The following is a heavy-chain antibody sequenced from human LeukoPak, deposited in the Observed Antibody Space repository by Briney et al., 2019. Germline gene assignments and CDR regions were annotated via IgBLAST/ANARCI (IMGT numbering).Heavy chain of an antibody. D-gene: IGHD3-9*01. CDR1: GYTFTNYG. J-gene: IGHJ6*03. CDR3: ARDGRYYDILTGYHYYMDV. V-gene: IGHV1-18*01. CDR2: ISAYNGNT. Sequence: ASVKVSCKASGYTFTNYGFSWVRQAPGQGLEWMGWISAYNGNTNYAQKLQGRVTMTRDMSTSTVYMELSSLRSEDTAVYYCARDGRYYDILTGYHYYMDVWGKGTTVTVSS.